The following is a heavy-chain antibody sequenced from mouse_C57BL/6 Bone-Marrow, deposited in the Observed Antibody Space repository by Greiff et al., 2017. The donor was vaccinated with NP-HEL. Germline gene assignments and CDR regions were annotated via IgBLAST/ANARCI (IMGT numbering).Heavy chain of an antibody. J-gene: IGHJ4*01. Sequence: EVNVVESGAELVRPGASVKLSCTASGFNIKDDYMHWVKQRPEQGLEWIGWIDPENGDTEYASKFQGKATIAADTSSNTAYLQLSSLTSEDTAVYYCTTEGDYAMDYWGQGTSVPVSS. CDR3: TTEGDYAMDY. CDR1: GFNIKDDY. V-gene: IGHV14-4*01. CDR2: IDPENGDT.